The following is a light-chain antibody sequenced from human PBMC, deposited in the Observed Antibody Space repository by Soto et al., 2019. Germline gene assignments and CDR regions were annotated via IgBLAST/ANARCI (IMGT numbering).Light chain of an antibody. CDR2: SNN. CDR1: SSNIGSNT. J-gene: IGLJ2*01. V-gene: IGLV1-44*01. Sequence: QSVLTQPPSASGTPGQRVTISCSGSSSNIGSNTVNWYQQLPGTAPKLLIYSNNQRPSGVPDRCSGSKSGTSASLAISGLQSEDECDYYCAAGDDSLNGIVVFGGGTKVTVL. CDR3: AAGDDSLNGIVV.